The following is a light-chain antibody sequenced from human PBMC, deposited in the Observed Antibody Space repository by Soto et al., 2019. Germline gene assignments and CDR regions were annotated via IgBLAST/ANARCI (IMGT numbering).Light chain of an antibody. Sequence: EIVLTQSPGTLSLSPGERATLSCRASQSLNNDYLAWYQQKPGQAPRLLIFGASRRATGIPDRFSGSGSKTDFTITISRLEPEDFAVYYCQQYDTSPRTFGQGTKLDIK. CDR3: QQYDTSPRT. J-gene: IGKJ2*01. CDR2: GAS. CDR1: QSLNNDY. V-gene: IGKV3-20*01.